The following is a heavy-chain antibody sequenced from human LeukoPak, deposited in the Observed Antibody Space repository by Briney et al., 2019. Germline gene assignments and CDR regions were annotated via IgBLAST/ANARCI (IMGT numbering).Heavy chain of an antibody. CDR1: GFTFSSYA. Sequence: GGSLRLSCAASGFTFSSYAMSWVRQAPGKGLEWVSSISSSSSYIYYADSVKGRFTISRDNAKNSLYLQMNSLRAEDTAVYYCAREYDFWSGYYFWAQNGLDYWGQGTLVTVSS. D-gene: IGHD3-3*01. V-gene: IGHV3-21*01. CDR2: ISSSSSYI. CDR3: AREYDFWSGYYFWAQNGLDY. J-gene: IGHJ4*02.